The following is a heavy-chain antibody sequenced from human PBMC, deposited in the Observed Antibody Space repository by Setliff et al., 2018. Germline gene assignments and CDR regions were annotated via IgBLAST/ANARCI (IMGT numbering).Heavy chain of an antibody. CDR2: IYPGDSDT. CDR1: GYTFTNYW. CDR3: ARRAAAHDWFDP. V-gene: IGHV5-51*01. J-gene: IGHJ5*02. Sequence: PGESLKISCQGSGYTFTNYWIGWVRQMPGKGLEWMGLIYPGDSDTRYSPSFRGQVTISADRSISTAYLQWRSLKASDTAMYYCARRAAAHDWFDPWGQGTLVTVSS. D-gene: IGHD2-15*01.